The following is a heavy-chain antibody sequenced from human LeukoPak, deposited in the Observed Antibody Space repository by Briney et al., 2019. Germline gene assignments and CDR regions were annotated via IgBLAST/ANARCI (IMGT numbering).Heavy chain of an antibody. Sequence: PGGSLRLSCAAPGFTFDNYAMSWVRQVPGPGLEWVSAVSACGITHYGDSVRGRLTVSRDNSRNTLYPEMDNPRVEDTAANYCAKRLYLEELPGSFFDHWGQGTLVTVSS. CDR3: AKRLYLEELPGSFFDH. J-gene: IGHJ4*02. D-gene: IGHD1/OR15-1a*01. CDR2: VSACGIT. CDR1: GFTFDNYA. V-gene: IGHV3-23*01.